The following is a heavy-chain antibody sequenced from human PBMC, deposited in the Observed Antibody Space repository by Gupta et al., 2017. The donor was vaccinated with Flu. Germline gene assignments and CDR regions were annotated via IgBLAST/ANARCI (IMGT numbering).Heavy chain of an antibody. CDR2: VRKKVNSFTT. Sequence: EVQLVESGGGLVQPGGSLRLSCAASGFSFSAHYLDWVRQAPEKGLEWVARVRKKVNSFTTEYAASVKGRFTISRDDSKNSLFLQMVSLKTEDTAVYYCARVAVVVPAAMDYWGQGTLVTVSS. D-gene: IGHD2-2*01. J-gene: IGHJ4*02. CDR3: ARVAVVVPAAMDY. CDR1: GFSFSAHY. V-gene: IGHV3-72*01.